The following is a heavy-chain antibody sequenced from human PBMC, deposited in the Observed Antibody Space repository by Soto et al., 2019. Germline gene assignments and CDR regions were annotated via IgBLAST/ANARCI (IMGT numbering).Heavy chain of an antibody. CDR3: AKRRGAGGHFDY. CDR2: VSIGGST. Sequence: DVQLLESGGGLVQPEGSLRLSCAASGFTFSSYAMGWVRQGPGKGLEWVAVVSIGGSTHYADSVRGRLTISRDNSRNTLSLQMNSLTAEDTAVYFCAKRRGAGGHFDYWGQGALVTVSS. J-gene: IGHJ4*02. D-gene: IGHD2-15*01. V-gene: IGHV3-23*01. CDR1: GFTFSSYA.